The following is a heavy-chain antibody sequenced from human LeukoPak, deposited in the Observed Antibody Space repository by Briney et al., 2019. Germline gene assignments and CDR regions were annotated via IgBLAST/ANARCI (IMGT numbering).Heavy chain of an antibody. CDR3: AKSQYYYASSGSDYYYGMDV. CDR1: GFTFSSYG. D-gene: IGHD3-22*01. CDR2: ISYDGSDK. Sequence: GGSLRLSCAASGFTFSSYGMYWVRQAPGKGLEWVAVISYDGSDKYYADSVKGRFTISRDNSKNTLFLQMNSLRAEDTAVYYCAKSQYYYASSGSDYYYGMDVWGQGTTVTVSS. J-gene: IGHJ6*02. V-gene: IGHV3-30*18.